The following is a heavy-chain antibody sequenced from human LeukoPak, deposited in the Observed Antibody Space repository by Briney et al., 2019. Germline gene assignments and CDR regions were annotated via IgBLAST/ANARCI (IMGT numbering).Heavy chain of an antibody. D-gene: IGHD2-2*01. J-gene: IGHJ6*03. CDR3: ARVGVPAARRYYYYYMDV. Sequence: PSETLSLTCAVYGGSFSGYYWSWIRQPPGKGLEWIGEINHSGSTNYNPSLKSRVTIAVDTSKNQFSLKLNSVTAADTAVYYCARVGVPAARRYYYYYMDVWGKGTTVTVSS. CDR2: INHSGST. CDR1: GGSFSGYY. V-gene: IGHV4-34*01.